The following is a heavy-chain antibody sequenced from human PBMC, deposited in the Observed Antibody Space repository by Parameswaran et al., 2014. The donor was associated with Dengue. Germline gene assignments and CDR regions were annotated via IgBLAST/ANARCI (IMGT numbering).Heavy chain of an antibody. J-gene: IGHJ4*02. CDR3: ASTLQRSFDY. V-gene: IGHV3-21*01. CDR2: ISSTSSYI. Sequence: PGKGLEWVSSISSTSSYIYYADSIKGRFTISRDNAQNSLYLQMNSLRAEDTAIYYCASTLQRSFDYWGQGTLVTVSS.